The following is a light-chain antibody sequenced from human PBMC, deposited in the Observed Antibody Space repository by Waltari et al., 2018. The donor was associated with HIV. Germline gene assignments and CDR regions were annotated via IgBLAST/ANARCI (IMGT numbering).Light chain of an antibody. CDR2: RDN. J-gene: IGLJ3*02. CDR1: SANTGNT. Sequence: QSVLTQPPSASGAPGQRVTISGSGRSANTGNTVDWYQQLPGTAPKVLIYRDNQRPSGVPDRFSGSRSGTSASLDVSGLRSEDEANYICAAWDDILSGWVFGGGTKLTVL. CDR3: AAWDDILSGWV. V-gene: IGLV1-47*01.